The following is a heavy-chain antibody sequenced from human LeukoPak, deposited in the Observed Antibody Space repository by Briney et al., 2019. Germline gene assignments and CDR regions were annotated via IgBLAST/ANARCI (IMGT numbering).Heavy chain of an antibody. CDR2: IIPIFGTA. Sequence: SVKVSCKASGGTFSSYAISWVRQAPGQGLEWMGGIIPIFGTANYAQKFQGRVTITADESTSTVYMELSSLRSEDTAVYYCAVDSGSYSDAFDIWGQGTTVTVSS. CDR1: GGTFSSYA. J-gene: IGHJ3*02. CDR3: AVDSGSYSDAFDI. V-gene: IGHV1-69*13. D-gene: IGHD1-26*01.